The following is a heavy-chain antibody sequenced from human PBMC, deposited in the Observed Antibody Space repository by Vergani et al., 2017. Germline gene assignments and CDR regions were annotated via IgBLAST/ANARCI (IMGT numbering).Heavy chain of an antibody. CDR1: GGSFSGYY. CDR3: ARGRARGYSGYERYYYGMDV. J-gene: IGHJ6*02. D-gene: IGHD5-12*01. CDR2: INRSGST. V-gene: IGHV4-34*01. Sequence: QVQLQQWGAGLLKPSETLSPTCAVYGGSFSGYYWSWIRQPPGKGLEWIGEINRSGSTNYNPSLKSRVTISVDTSKNQFSLKLSAVTAADTAVYYCARGRARGYSGYERYYYGMDVWGQGITVTVSS.